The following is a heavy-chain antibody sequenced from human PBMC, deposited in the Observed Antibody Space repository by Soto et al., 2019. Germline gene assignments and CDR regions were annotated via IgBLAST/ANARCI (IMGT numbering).Heavy chain of an antibody. Sequence: GVSLRLSCAASGFTFSSYAMSWVRQAPGKGLEWVSAISGSGGSTYYADSVKGRFTISRDNSKNTLYLQMNSLRAEDTAVYYCAKDRSSYVHFDYWGQGTLVTVSS. J-gene: IGHJ4*02. CDR3: AKDRSSYVHFDY. CDR2: ISGSGGST. D-gene: IGHD5-18*01. V-gene: IGHV3-23*01. CDR1: GFTFSSYA.